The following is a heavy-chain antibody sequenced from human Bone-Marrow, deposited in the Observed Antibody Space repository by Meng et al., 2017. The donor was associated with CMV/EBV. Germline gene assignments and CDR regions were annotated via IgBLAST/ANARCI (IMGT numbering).Heavy chain of an antibody. CDR3: ARSDTMGVGYGMDV. V-gene: IGHV4-34*01. CDR1: GGSTSGYQ. D-gene: IGHD3-10*01. Sequence: ESLKISCDISGGSTSGYQWSWIRQAPGKGLEWIGQISHHGNTDYNPSLKSRVTISIDTSKNQFSLSLNSVTAADTAVYYCARSDTMGVGYGMDVWGQGTTVTVSS. CDR2: ISHHGNT. J-gene: IGHJ6*02.